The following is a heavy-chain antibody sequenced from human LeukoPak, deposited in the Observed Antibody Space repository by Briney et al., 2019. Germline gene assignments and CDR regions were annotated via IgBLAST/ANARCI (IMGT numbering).Heavy chain of an antibody. J-gene: IGHJ5*02. Sequence: SEALFLAFSGHGEPFIGYYGRWTRRPRGKGLEWIGDINYSGSTNYNPSLKSRVPISVDTHKNQFSLKLSSVTAADTAMYYCARGTSFSITMVRGVIRPTGWFDPWGQGTLVTVSS. D-gene: IGHD3-10*01. V-gene: IGHV4-34*01. CDR2: INYSGST. CDR3: ARGTSFSITMVRGVIRPTGWFDP. CDR1: GEPFIGYY.